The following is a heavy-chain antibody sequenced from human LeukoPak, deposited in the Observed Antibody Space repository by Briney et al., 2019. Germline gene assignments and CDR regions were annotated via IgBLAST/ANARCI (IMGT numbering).Heavy chain of an antibody. CDR3: ARVVVPAATAGWFDP. Sequence: SVKVSCKASGGTFSSYAISWVRQAPGQGLEWMGGIIPIFGTANYAQKFQGRVTITADESTSTAYVELSSLRSEDTAVYYCARVVVPAATAGWFDPWGQGTLVTVSS. CDR2: IIPIFGTA. CDR1: GGTFSSYA. J-gene: IGHJ5*02. V-gene: IGHV1-69*13. D-gene: IGHD2-2*01.